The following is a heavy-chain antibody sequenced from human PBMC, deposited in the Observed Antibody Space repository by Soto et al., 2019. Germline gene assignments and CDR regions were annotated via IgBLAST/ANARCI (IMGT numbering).Heavy chain of an antibody. CDR2: IYSGGST. CDR1: GFTVSSNY. J-gene: IGHJ6*02. Sequence: PGGSLRLSCAASGFTVSSNYMSWVRQAPGKGLEWVSVIYSGGSTYYADSVKGRFTISRDNSKNTLYLQMNSLRAEDTAVYYCARDHQVYDFWSGSYPYYYGMDVWGQGTTVTVSS. D-gene: IGHD3-3*01. CDR3: ARDHQVYDFWSGSYPYYYGMDV. V-gene: IGHV3-53*01.